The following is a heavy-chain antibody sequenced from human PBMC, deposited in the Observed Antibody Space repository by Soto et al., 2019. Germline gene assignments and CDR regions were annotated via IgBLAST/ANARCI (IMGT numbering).Heavy chain of an antibody. J-gene: IGHJ3*02. D-gene: IGHD6-19*01. CDR1: GYTFTSYD. Sequence: QVQLVQSGAEVKKPGASVKVSCKASGYTFTSYDINWVRQANGQGLEWMGWMNPNSGNTGYAQKFQGRVTMTMNTSISTAYMELSSLRSDEPAVDYCASFLLRESGWHPLDDAFNIWCKGTMVTVSA. CDR2: MNPNSGNT. V-gene: IGHV1-8*01. CDR3: ASFLLRESGWHPLDDAFNI.